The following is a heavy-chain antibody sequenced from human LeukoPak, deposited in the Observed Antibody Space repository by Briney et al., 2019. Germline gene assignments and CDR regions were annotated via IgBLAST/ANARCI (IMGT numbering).Heavy chain of an antibody. V-gene: IGHV4-34*01. CDR2: INHSGST. CDR3: ARGRVGYSSSWYGPPRAEYFQH. CDR1: GGSFSGYY. J-gene: IGHJ1*01. Sequence: SETLSLTCAVYGGSFSGYYWSWIRQPPGKGLEWIGEINHSGSTNYNPSLKSRVTISAETSKNQFSLKLGSVTAADTAVYYCARGRVGYSSSWYGPPRAEYFQHWGEGTLVTVSS. D-gene: IGHD6-13*01.